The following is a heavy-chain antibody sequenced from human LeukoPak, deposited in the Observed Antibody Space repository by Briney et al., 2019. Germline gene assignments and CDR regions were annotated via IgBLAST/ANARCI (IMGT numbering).Heavy chain of an antibody. D-gene: IGHD5-12*01. Sequence: GGSLRLSCAASGLTVSSNYMSWVRQAPGKGLEWVSLIYSGSSTYYADSVKGRFTISRDKSKNMLYLQMSSLRVEDTAVYYCAMGAIVATIDYWGQGTLVTVSS. CDR3: AMGAIVATIDY. J-gene: IGHJ4*02. CDR2: IYSGSST. CDR1: GLTVSSNY. V-gene: IGHV3-66*01.